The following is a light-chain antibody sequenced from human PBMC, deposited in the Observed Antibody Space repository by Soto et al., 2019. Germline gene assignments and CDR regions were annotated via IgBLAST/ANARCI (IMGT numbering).Light chain of an antibody. J-gene: IGLJ2*01. V-gene: IGLV2-14*03. CDR2: DVT. Sequence: QSALTQPATVSGSPGQSITISCTGTSSDVGGYNYVSWYQQHPVKAPKLMIYDVTNRPSGISNRFSGSKSGNTASLTISGLQAEDEADYYCSSYTTSRTLVFGGGTKVTVL. CDR3: SSYTTSRTLV. CDR1: SSDVGGYNY.